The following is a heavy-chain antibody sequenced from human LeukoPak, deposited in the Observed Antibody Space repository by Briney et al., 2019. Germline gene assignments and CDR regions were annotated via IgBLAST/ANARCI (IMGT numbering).Heavy chain of an antibody. CDR1: GFTSSSFG. CDR3: ARGAYDAFDI. CDR2: IKQDGSEK. Sequence: PGGSLRLSCAASGFTSSSFGMSGVRKAPGKGLEWVANIKQDGSEKYYVDSVKGRFTISRDNAKNSLYLQMNSLRAEDTAVYYCARGAYDAFDIWGQGTMVTVSS. J-gene: IGHJ3*02. V-gene: IGHV3-7*01.